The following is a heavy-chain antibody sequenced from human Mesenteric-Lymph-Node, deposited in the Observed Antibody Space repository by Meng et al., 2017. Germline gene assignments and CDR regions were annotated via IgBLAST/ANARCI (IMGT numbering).Heavy chain of an antibody. V-gene: IGHV3-33*08. Sequence: GESLKISCAASGFTFSSYWMSWVRQAPGKGLEWVAVIWYDGSNKYYADSVKGRFTISRDNSKNTLYLQMNSLRAEDTAVYYCARDADIVVVTATLDYWGQGTLVTVS. D-gene: IGHD2-21*02. J-gene: IGHJ4*02. CDR2: IWYDGSNK. CDR1: GFTFSSYW. CDR3: ARDADIVVVTATLDY.